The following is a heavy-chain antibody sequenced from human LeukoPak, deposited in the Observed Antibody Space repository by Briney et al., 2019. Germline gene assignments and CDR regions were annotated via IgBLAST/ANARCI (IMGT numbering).Heavy chain of an antibody. J-gene: IGHJ6*03. Sequence: GSVKVSCKASGYTFTSYYMHWVRQAPGQGLEWMGIINPSGGSTSYAQKFQGRITMTRDTSTSTVYMELSSLRSEDTAVYYCARDRRPDENSSGWYYYYYYMDVWGKGTPVTISS. V-gene: IGHV1-46*01. CDR2: INPSGGST. D-gene: IGHD6-19*01. CDR1: GYTFTSYY. CDR3: ARDRRPDENSSGWYYYYYYMDV.